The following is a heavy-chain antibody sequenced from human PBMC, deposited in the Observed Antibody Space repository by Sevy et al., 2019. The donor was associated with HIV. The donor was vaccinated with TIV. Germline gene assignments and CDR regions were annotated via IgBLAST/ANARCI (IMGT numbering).Heavy chain of an antibody. D-gene: IGHD2-15*01. Sequence: ASVKVSCKASGYTFTTYYMHWVRQAPGQGLEWMGIINPSVGGTSYAQKFQGRVTMTRDTSTSTVYLELSSLRSEDTAVYYCTKDVVATPNYYSGMDVWGQGTTVTVSS. CDR2: INPSVGGT. CDR1: GYTFTTYY. J-gene: IGHJ6*02. CDR3: TKDVVATPNYYSGMDV. V-gene: IGHV1-46*03.